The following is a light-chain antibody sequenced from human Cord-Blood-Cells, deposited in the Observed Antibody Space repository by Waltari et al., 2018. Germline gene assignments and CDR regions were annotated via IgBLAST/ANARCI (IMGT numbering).Light chain of an antibody. CDR3: SSYTSSSTLV. CDR1: SSAVGGYNY. Sequence: QSALTQPASVSGSPGQSITIPCTGPSSAVGGYNYVSWYTQHPGKAPKLMIYDVSHRPSGVSIRCSGSKSGNTASLTISGLQAEDEADYYCSSYTSSSTLVFGGGTKLTVL. CDR2: DVS. J-gene: IGLJ3*02. V-gene: IGLV2-14*03.